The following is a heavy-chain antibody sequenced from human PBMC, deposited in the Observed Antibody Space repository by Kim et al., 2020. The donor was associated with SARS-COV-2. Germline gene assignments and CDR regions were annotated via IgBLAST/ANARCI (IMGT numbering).Heavy chain of an antibody. CDR2: IYNRGSST. CDR1: GDSISNYY. V-gene: IGHV4-59*08. CDR3: AKWSRVVSTGSVAQAFA. D-gene: IGHD2-8*02. Sequence: SETLSLTCSLSGDSISNYYWTWIRQPPGKGLEWIGYIYNRGSSTSYNPSVKSRVTISVDTSKNQFSLSLNSVTAADTAVYYCAKWSRVVSTGSVAQAFA. J-gene: IGHJ3*02.